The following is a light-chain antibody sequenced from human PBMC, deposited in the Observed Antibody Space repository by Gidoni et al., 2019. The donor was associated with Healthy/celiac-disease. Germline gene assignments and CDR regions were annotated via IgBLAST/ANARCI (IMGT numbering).Light chain of an antibody. V-gene: IGKV3-11*01. CDR3: QQRSNWPWT. CDR1: QSVSSY. J-gene: IGKJ1*01. Sequence: EIVLTQSPATLSLSPGERATLSCRASQSVSSYLAWYQQKPGQAPRLLIYDASNRATGISARFSGSGSGTDFTLTISSLEPEDFAVYYCQQRSNWPWTFGQXAKVEIK. CDR2: DAS.